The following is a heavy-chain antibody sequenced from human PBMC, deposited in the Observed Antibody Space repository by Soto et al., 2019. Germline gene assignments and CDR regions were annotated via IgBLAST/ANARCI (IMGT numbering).Heavy chain of an antibody. CDR2: ISSSSSYI. CDR3: ARVVVVPAAILGGPYYGMDV. Sequence: GGSLRLSCAASGFTFSSYSMNWVRQAPGKGLEWVSSISSSSSYIYYADTVKGRFTISRDNAKNSLYLQMNSLRAEDTAVYYCARVVVVPAAILGGPYYGMDVWGQGTTVTVSS. CDR1: GFTFSSYS. V-gene: IGHV3-21*01. J-gene: IGHJ6*02. D-gene: IGHD2-2*02.